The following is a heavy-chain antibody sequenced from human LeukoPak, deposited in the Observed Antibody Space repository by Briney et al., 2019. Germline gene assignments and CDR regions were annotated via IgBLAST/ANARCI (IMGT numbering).Heavy chain of an antibody. CDR2: ISGSGGST. V-gene: IGHV3-23*01. CDR3: AKEKRERDSPYADY. Sequence: ETLSLTCTVSGYSISSGYYWGWIRQPPGKGLEWVSAISGSGGSTYYADSVKGRFTISRDNSKNTLYLQMNSLRAEDTAVYYCAKEKRERDSPYADYWGQGTLVTVSS. CDR1: GYSISSGYY. J-gene: IGHJ4*02. D-gene: IGHD2-2*01.